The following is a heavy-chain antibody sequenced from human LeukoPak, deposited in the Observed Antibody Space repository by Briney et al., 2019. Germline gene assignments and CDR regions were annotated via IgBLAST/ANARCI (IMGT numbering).Heavy chain of an antibody. CDR2: ISKDGGNT. CDR1: GFSFSNYA. Sequence: PGGSLRLSCAASGFSFSNYAMHWVRQAPGKGLEWVAVISKDGGNTHYADSVKGRFTVSRDDSKNTLYLQMNSVRSDDTAVYHCAKIHATGWYDWFFDLWGRGSRVTGSS. J-gene: IGHJ2*01. D-gene: IGHD6-19*01. V-gene: IGHV3-30-3*02. CDR3: AKIHATGWYDWFFDL.